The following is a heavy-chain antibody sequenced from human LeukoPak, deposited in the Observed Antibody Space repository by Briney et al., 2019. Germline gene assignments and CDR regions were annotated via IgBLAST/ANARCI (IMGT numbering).Heavy chain of an antibody. CDR1: GFTFSNYW. CDR3: VRGADTGYSSDS. Sequence: GGSLRLSCAASGFTFSNYWMSWVRQAPGKGLEWVANIKQDGSDKNYVDSVKGRFTISRDNAKNSVFLQMNSLRAEDTAVYYCVRGADTGYSSDSWGQGTLVTVSS. J-gene: IGHJ4*02. CDR2: IKQDGSDK. D-gene: IGHD3-9*01. V-gene: IGHV3-7*01.